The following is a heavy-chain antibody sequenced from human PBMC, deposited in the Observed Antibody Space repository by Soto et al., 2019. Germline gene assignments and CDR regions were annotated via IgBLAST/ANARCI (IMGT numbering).Heavy chain of an antibody. Sequence: TGGSLRLSCAASGFTFSDYYMSWTRQAPGKGLEWVSYISSSGNTIYYADSVKGRFTISRDNAKNSLYLQVNSLRAEDTAVYYCARDGQLPFDYWGQGTLVTVSS. CDR1: GFTFSDYY. J-gene: IGHJ4*02. CDR3: ARDGQLPFDY. CDR2: ISSSGNTI. V-gene: IGHV3-11*01. D-gene: IGHD2-2*01.